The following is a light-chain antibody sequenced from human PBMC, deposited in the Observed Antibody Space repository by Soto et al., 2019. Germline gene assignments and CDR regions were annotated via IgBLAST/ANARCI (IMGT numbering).Light chain of an antibody. Sequence: ELTQAPSVSVAPGKTARITCGGNNIGSKSVHWYQQKPGQAPVLVIYYDSDRPSGIPERFSGSNSGNTATLTISRVEAGDEADYYCQVWDSSSDHVVFGGGTKVTVL. CDR1: NIGSKS. CDR2: YDS. J-gene: IGLJ2*01. V-gene: IGLV3-21*04. CDR3: QVWDSSSDHVV.